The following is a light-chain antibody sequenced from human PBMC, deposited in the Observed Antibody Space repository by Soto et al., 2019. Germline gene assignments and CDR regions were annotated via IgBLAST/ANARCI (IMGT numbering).Light chain of an antibody. Sequence: MSQSPSTLSWSPGEGATHSGRASQTISSKLAWYQQKPCQAPRLIIYGAYTRATGIPARFSGRGSETEFTPTISSLLSEDFAFYYCQQHYNWPPVTCGQGTRLEI. CDR3: QQHYNWPPVT. V-gene: IGKV3-15*01. CDR1: QTISSK. J-gene: IGKJ5*01. CDR2: GAY.